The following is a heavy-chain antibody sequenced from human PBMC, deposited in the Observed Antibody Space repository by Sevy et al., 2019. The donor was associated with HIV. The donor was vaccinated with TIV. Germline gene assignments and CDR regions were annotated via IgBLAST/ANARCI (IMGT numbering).Heavy chain of an antibody. CDR1: GFTFSSYW. V-gene: IGHV3-7*03. CDR2: IKQDGSEK. J-gene: IGHJ3*02. Sequence: GGSLRLSCAVSGFTFSSYWMSWVRQAPGKGLEWVANIKQDGSEKYYMDSVKGRFTISRDNAKNSLYLQMNSLRAEDTAVYYCARDDFWSGYPPTRGAFDIWGQGTMVTVSS. CDR3: ARDDFWSGYPPTRGAFDI. D-gene: IGHD3-3*01.